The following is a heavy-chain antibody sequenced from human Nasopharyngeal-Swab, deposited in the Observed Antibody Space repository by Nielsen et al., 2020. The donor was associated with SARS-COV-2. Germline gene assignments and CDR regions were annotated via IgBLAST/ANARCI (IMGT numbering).Heavy chain of an antibody. CDR2: IYSGGST. J-gene: IGHJ4*02. V-gene: IGHV3-53*01. Sequence: ESLKISCAASGFTVSSNYMSWVRQAPGKGLEWVSVIYSGGSTYYADSVKGRFTISRDNSKNTLYLQMNSLRAEDTAVYYCAAGVVVPAANNDYWGQGTLVTVSS. D-gene: IGHD2-2*01. CDR3: AAGVVVPAANNDY. CDR1: GFTVSSNY.